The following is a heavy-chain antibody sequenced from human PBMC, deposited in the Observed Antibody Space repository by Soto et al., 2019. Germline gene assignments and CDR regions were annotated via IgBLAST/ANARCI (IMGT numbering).Heavy chain of an antibody. CDR2: INPNSGGT. V-gene: IGHV1-2*04. CDR1: GYTFTGYY. D-gene: IGHD6-6*01. J-gene: IGHJ4*02. CDR3: ARGRLWDIIAARSENYYFDY. Sequence: GASVKVSCKASGYTFTGYYMHWVRQAPGEGLEWMGWINPNSGGTNYAQKFQGWVTMTRDTSISTAYMELSRLRSDDTAVYYCARGRLWDIIAARSENYYFDYWGQGTLVTVSS.